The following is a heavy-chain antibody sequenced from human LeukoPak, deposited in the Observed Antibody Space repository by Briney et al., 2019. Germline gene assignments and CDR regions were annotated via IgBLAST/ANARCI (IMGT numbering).Heavy chain of an antibody. J-gene: IGHJ4*02. CDR3: ARDQEYSSENFDY. D-gene: IGHD6-19*01. Sequence: ASAKVSCKASGYTFTSYDINWVRQATGQGLEWMGWMNPNSGNTGYAQKFQGRVTMTRNTSISTAYMELRSLRSDDTAVYYCARDQEYSSENFDYWGQGTLVTVSS. CDR1: GYTFTSYD. V-gene: IGHV1-8*01. CDR2: MNPNSGNT.